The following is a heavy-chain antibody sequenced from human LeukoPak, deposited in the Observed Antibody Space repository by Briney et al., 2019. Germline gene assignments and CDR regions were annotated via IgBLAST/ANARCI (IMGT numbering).Heavy chain of an antibody. CDR1: GGTFCSYA. CDR3: AREQCYYGSSGYIKYYFDY. Sequence: VASVKVSCKASGGTFCSYAISWVRQAPGQGLEWMGRIIPIFGTANYAQKFQGRVTITTDESTSTAYMELSSLRSEDTAVYYCAREQCYYGSSGYIKYYFDYWGQGTLVTVSS. CDR2: IIPIFGTA. V-gene: IGHV1-69*05. D-gene: IGHD3-22*01. J-gene: IGHJ4*02.